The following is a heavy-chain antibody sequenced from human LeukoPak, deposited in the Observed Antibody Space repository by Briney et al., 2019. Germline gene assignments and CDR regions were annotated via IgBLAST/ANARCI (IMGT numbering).Heavy chain of an antibody. J-gene: IGHJ5*02. V-gene: IGHV1-69*05. CDR2: IIPIFGKA. Sequence: ASVKVSCKAPGGTFSSYAISWVRPAPGQGLEWMGGIIPIFGKANYAQKFQGRVTITTDESTSTAYMELSSLRFEDTAVYYCAREVRGSSSPGRDWFDPWGQGTLVTVSS. CDR1: GGTFSSYA. D-gene: IGHD6-6*01. CDR3: AREVRGSSSPGRDWFDP.